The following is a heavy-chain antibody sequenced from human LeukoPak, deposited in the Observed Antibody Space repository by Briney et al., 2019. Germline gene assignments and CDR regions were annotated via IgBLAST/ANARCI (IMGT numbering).Heavy chain of an antibody. D-gene: IGHD5-24*01. CDR1: GFTFNNYG. CDR3: AKSLGGYNTGEYYYYGMDV. CDR2: ISSDGTQK. V-gene: IGHV3-30*18. J-gene: IGHJ6*02. Sequence: QPGGSLRLSCAASGFTFNNYGMHWVRQAPGKGLEWVAVISSDGTQKYYADSVKGRVTISRDDFKKTVYLQMNSLRGEDTAVYYCAKSLGGYNTGEYYYYGMDVWGQGTTVSVSS.